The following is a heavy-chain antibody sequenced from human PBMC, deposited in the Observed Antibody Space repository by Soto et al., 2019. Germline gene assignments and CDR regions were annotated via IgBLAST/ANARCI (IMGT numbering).Heavy chain of an antibody. CDR2: ISSSSSYI. Sequence: PGGSLRLSCAASGFTFSDYSMNWVRQAPGKGLEWVSSISSSSSYIYYADSVKGRFTISRDNAKNSLYLEMNSLRAEDTAVYYCARVYDFWSGFLCDYWGQGTLVTSPQ. J-gene: IGHJ4*02. D-gene: IGHD3-3*01. V-gene: IGHV3-21*01. CDR1: GFTFSDYS. CDR3: ARVYDFWSGFLCDY.